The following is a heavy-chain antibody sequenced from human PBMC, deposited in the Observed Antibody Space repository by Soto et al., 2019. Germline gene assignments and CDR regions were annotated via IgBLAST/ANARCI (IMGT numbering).Heavy chain of an antibody. J-gene: IGHJ3*02. CDR3: ARVTESDAFDI. CDR2: IHHRGSI. Sequence: SETLSLTCAVSSGSISSINWWSWVRQPPGKGLEWIGEIHHRGSINYSPSLSSRLTISVDKSKNQFSLNLSSVTAADTAVYYCARVTESDAFDIWGQGTMLTVSS. CDR1: SGSISSINW. V-gene: IGHV4-4*02.